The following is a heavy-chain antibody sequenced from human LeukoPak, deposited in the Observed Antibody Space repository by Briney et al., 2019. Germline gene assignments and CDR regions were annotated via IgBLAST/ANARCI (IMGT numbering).Heavy chain of an antibody. CDR2: IYPGDSDT. J-gene: IGHJ4*02. V-gene: IGHV5-51*01. CDR3: ARHVGSTTHFDY. Sequence: GASLQISCQGSGYSFTSYWIAWVRTMPGKGLGWMGIIYPGDSDTKYSPSFQGQVTIAADKSTSTAYLQWSSLKASDTAMYYCARHVGSTTHFDYWGQGTLVTVSS. CDR1: GYSFTSYW. D-gene: IGHD6-13*01.